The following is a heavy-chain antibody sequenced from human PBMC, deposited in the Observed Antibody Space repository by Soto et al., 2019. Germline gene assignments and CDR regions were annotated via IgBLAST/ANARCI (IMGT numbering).Heavy chain of an antibody. J-gene: IGHJ5*02. V-gene: IGHV1-18*04. Sequence: ASVKVSCKASGYTFTSYGISWVRQAPGQGLEWMGWISAYNGNTNYAQKLQGRVTMTTDTSTSTAYMELRSLRSDDTAVYYCARAPAVWSGYPLGPWGQGTLATVSS. D-gene: IGHD3-3*01. CDR1: GYTFTSYG. CDR3: ARAPAVWSGYPLGP. CDR2: ISAYNGNT.